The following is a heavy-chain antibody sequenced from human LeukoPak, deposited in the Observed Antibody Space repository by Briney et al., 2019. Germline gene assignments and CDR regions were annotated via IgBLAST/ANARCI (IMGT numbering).Heavy chain of an antibody. CDR1: GFTFSSYW. CDR2: IKSKTDGGTT. Sequence: PGGSLRLSCAASGFTFSSYWMSWVRQAPGKGLEWGGRIKSKTDGGTTDYAARVKGRFTISRDDSKNTVYLQMNSLKTEGTAVYYCTTDLEYSYESSGYETYDYWGQGTLVTVSS. D-gene: IGHD3-22*01. J-gene: IGHJ4*02. CDR3: TTDLEYSYESSGYETYDY. V-gene: IGHV3-15*01.